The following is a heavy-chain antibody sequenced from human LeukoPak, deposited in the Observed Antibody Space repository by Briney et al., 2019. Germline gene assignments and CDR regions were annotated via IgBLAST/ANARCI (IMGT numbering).Heavy chain of an antibody. Sequence: GGSLRLSCAASGFTFSSYWMSWVRQAPGKGLEWVANIKQDGSEKYYVDSVKGRFTISRDNAKNSLYLQMSSLRAEDTAVYYCAREKYSSGWNPYYYYYGMDVWGQGTTVTVSS. D-gene: IGHD6-19*01. J-gene: IGHJ6*02. CDR2: IKQDGSEK. CDR1: GFTFSSYW. CDR3: AREKYSSGWNPYYYYYGMDV. V-gene: IGHV3-7*01.